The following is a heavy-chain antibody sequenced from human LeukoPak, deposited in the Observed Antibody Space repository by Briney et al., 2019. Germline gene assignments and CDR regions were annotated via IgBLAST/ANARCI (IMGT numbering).Heavy chain of an antibody. CDR3: ARALSGNTDFDY. CDR1: GGTFSSYA. V-gene: IGHV1-69*04. D-gene: IGHD4-23*01. J-gene: IGHJ4*02. Sequence: ASVKVSCKASGGTFSSYAISWVRQAPGQGLEWMGRSIPILGIANYAEMFQGRVTITADKSTSTAYMELSSLRSEDTAVYYCARALSGNTDFDYWGQGTLVTVSS. CDR2: SIPILGIA.